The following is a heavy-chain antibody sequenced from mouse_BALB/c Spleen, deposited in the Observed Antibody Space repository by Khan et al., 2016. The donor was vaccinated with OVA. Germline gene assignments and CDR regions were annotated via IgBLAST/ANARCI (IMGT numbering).Heavy chain of an antibody. V-gene: IGHV1-7*01. CDR3: TRDRSDY. Sequence: QVQLQQSGAGLAKPGASLKMSCTASGFTFTTYWMHWVNQRPGQGLEWIGSINPTSGYTDYNEKFKDRATLSADKSSSTPYMQLSSLTSEDSADYYCTRDRSDYWGQGTTLTVSS. J-gene: IGHJ2*01. CDR2: INPTSGYT. CDR1: GFTFTTYW.